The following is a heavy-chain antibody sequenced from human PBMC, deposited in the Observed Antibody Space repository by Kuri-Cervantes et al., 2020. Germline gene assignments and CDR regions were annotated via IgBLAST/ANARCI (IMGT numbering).Heavy chain of an antibody. CDR1: LFPFSTYP. D-gene: IGHD3-3*01. CDR2: ISSSGSTI. V-gene: IGHV3-48*04. J-gene: IGHJ4*02. Sequence: SLILSSAYSLFPFSTYPLHWVRQAPGNGLEWVSYISSSGSTIYYADSVKGRFTISRDNAKNSLYLQMTSLRAEDTAVYYCARTLHYDFWSPIRGMGYWGQGTLVTVSS. CDR3: ARTLHYDFWSPIRGMGY.